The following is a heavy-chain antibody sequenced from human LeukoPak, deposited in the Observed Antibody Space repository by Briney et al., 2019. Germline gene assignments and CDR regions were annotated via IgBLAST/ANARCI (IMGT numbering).Heavy chain of an antibody. CDR3: ARDTWDIVVVPAASVYYYMDV. CDR2: IYTSGST. CDR1: GGSISSYY. D-gene: IGHD2-2*01. J-gene: IGHJ6*03. V-gene: IGHV4-4*07. Sequence: PSETLSLTCTVSGGSISSYYWSWIRQPAGKGLEWIGRIYTSGSTNYNPSLKSRVTISVDTSKNQFSLKLSSVTAADTAVYYCARDTWDIVVVPAASVYYYMDVWGKGTTVTVSS.